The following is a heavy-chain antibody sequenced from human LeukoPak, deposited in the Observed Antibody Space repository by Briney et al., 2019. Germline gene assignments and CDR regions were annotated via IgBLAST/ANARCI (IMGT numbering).Heavy chain of an antibody. J-gene: IGHJ4*02. D-gene: IGHD6-19*01. CDR1: GGSISSYY. CDR3: ARARRAGVDY. CDR2: IYYSGST. Sequence: SETLSLTCTVSGGSISSYYWSWILQPPGKGLEWIGYIYYSGSTNYNPSLKSRVTISVDTSKNQFSLKLSSVTAADTAVYYCARARRAGVDYWGQGTPVTVSS. V-gene: IGHV4-59*01.